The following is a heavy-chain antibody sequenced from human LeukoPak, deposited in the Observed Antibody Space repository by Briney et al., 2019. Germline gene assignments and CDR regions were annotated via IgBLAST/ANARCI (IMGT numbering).Heavy chain of an antibody. V-gene: IGHV1-46*01. J-gene: IGHJ4*02. D-gene: IGHD6-19*01. CDR2: INPSGGST. Sequence: GASVKVSCKASGYTFTSYYMHWVRQAPGQGLEWMGIINPSGGSTSYAQKFQGRVTMTRDTSTSTAYMELSSLRSEDTAVYYCARVELESGWNGHGFDYWGQGTLVTVSS. CDR3: ARVELESGWNGHGFDY. CDR1: GYTFTSYY.